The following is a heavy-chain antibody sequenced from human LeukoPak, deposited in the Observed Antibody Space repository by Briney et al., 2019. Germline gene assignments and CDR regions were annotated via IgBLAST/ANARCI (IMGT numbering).Heavy chain of an antibody. CDR1: GYTFTAYY. CDR3: GRDVPSSGYASDY. D-gene: IGHD3-22*01. J-gene: IGHJ4*02. V-gene: IGHV1-2*02. CDR2: ININSGDT. Sequence: ASVKVSCKASGYTFTAYYMHWLRQAPGQGLEWMAWININSGDTKYAQKFQDRVTMTRDTSISTAYMELSSLTSDDTAMYYCGRDVPSSGYASDYWGQGTLVTVSS.